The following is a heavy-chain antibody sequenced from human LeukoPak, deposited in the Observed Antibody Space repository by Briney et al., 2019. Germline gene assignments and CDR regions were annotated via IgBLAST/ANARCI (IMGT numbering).Heavy chain of an antibody. CDR2: IYYSGST. D-gene: IGHD1-26*01. Sequence: SETLSLTCTVSGGSISSYYWSWIRQPPGKGLEWIGYIYYSGSTNYNPSLKSRVTISVDTSKNQFSLKLSSMTAADTAVYYCARGRGTYYAPSDAFDIWGQGTMVTVSS. CDR1: GGSISSYY. V-gene: IGHV4-59*01. J-gene: IGHJ3*02. CDR3: ARGRGTYYAPSDAFDI.